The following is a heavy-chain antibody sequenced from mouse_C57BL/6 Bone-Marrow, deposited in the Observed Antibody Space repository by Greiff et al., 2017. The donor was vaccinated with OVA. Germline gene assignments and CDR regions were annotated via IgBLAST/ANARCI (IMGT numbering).Heavy chain of an antibody. CDR3: TRGESYGSSYCWYFDV. CDR1: GYTFTSYW. CDR2: IYPGNSDT. J-gene: IGHJ1*03. D-gene: IGHD1-1*01. Sequence: EVQLVESGTVLARPGASVKMSCKTSGYTFTSYWMHWVKQRPGQGLEWIGAIYPGNSDTSYNQKFKGKAKLTAVTSASTAYMELSSLTNEDSAVYYCTRGESYGSSYCWYFDVWGTGTTVTVSS. V-gene: IGHV1-5*01.